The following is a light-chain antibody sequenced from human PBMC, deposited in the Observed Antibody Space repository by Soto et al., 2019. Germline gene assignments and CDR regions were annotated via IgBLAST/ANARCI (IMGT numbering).Light chain of an antibody. J-gene: IGKJ5*01. CDR3: QQYNNWPPYT. V-gene: IGKV3-15*01. CDR1: QSFSGH. Sequence: EIVLTQSPGILSLSPGERATLSCRASQSFSGHLAWYQQKPGQAPRLLIYGASRRATGFPARFSGSGSGTEFTLTITSLQSEDFAIYYCQQYNNWPPYTFGQGTRLEI. CDR2: GAS.